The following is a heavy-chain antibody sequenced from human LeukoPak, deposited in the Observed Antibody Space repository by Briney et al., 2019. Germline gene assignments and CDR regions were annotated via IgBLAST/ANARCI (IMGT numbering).Heavy chain of an antibody. CDR3: ARDRAFYGSGSYHWFDP. D-gene: IGHD3-10*01. CDR2: IYYSGST. CDR1: GGSVSSGSYY. Sequence: SETLSLTCTVSGGSVSSGSYYWSWIRQPPGKGLEWIGYIYYSGSTNYNPSLKCRVTISVDTSKNQFSLKLSSVTAADTAVYYCARDRAFYGSGSYHWFDPWGQGTLVIVSS. J-gene: IGHJ5*02. V-gene: IGHV4-61*01.